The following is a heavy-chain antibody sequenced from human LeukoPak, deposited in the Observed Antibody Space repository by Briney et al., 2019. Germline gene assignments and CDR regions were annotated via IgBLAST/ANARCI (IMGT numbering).Heavy chain of an antibody. J-gene: IGHJ4*02. Sequence: SETLSLTCTVSGGSISSYYWSWIRQPAGKGLEWIGRIYISGSTNYNPSLKSRVTMSVDTSKNQFSLKLSSVAAADTAVYYCARDRGTWNDDGFDYWGQGTLVTVSS. CDR2: IYISGST. CDR1: GGSISSYY. V-gene: IGHV4-4*07. D-gene: IGHD1-1*01. CDR3: ARDRGTWNDDGFDY.